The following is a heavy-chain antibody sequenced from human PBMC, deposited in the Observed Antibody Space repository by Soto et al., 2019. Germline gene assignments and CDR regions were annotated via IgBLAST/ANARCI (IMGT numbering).Heavy chain of an antibody. CDR1: GFIFNNYA. Sequence: GGSLRLSCAPSGFIFNNYAMSWVRQAPGKGLEWVSTVSVSGGTTYYADSLKGRFTISRDNSKKTVYLQMNRLRADDTAIYYCAKGLYYYDSSGYRLFDYWGQGTLVTVSS. D-gene: IGHD3-22*01. J-gene: IGHJ4*02. V-gene: IGHV3-23*01. CDR2: VSVSGGTT. CDR3: AKGLYYYDSSGYRLFDY.